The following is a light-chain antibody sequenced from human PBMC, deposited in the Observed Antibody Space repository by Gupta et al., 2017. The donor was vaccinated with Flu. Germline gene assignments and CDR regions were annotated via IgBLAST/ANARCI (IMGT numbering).Light chain of an antibody. Sequence: DIQMTQSPSSLSASVGVRVPITCQASQDISHYLNWYQQKPGKAPKVLIYEASHCEAGVPARFTGGGAGTDFALTIDSLQPEDIGTYFCQQYSLVPRTFGQGTKLEIK. CDR2: EAS. CDR3: QQYSLVPRT. CDR1: QDISHY. J-gene: IGKJ2*01. V-gene: IGKV1-33*01.